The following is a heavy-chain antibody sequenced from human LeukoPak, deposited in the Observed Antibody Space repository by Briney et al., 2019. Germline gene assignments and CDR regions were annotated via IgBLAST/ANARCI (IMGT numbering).Heavy chain of an antibody. Sequence: SETLSLTCTISGGSISSYYWSWIRQPPGKGLEWIGYIYYSGSTNYNPSLKSRVTISVDTSKNQFSLNLSSVTAADTAVYYCARQEIGLRSFDPWGQGTLVTVSS. CDR2: IYYSGST. J-gene: IGHJ5*02. CDR1: GGSISSYY. D-gene: IGHD3/OR15-3a*01. CDR3: ARQEIGLRSFDP. V-gene: IGHV4-59*08.